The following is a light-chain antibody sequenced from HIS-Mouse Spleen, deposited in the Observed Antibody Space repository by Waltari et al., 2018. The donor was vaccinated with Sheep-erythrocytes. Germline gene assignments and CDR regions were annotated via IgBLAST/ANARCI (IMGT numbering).Light chain of an antibody. CDR1: SSDVGGYNY. Sequence: QSALTQSRSVSGSPGQSVTISCTGTSSDVGGYNYVSWYQQHPGKAPKLMIYDVSKRPSGVPDRFSGSKSGNTASLTISGLQAEDEADYYCCSYAGSYNHVFGIGTKVTVL. CDR2: DVS. CDR3: CSYAGSYNHV. J-gene: IGLJ1*01. V-gene: IGLV2-11*01.